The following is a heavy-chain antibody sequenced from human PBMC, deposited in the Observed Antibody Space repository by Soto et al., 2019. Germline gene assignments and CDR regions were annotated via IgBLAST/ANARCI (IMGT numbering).Heavy chain of an antibody. Sequence: GASVKVSCKASGYTFTSYAMHWVRQAPGQRLEWMGWINAGNGNTKYSQKFQGRVTITRDTSASTAYMELSSLRSEDTAVYYCARNPRGQGSSSYYYYYGMDVWGRGTTVTVSS. D-gene: IGHD6-6*01. CDR1: GYTFTSYA. CDR3: ARNPRGQGSSSYYYYYGMDV. CDR2: INAGNGNT. J-gene: IGHJ6*02. V-gene: IGHV1-3*01.